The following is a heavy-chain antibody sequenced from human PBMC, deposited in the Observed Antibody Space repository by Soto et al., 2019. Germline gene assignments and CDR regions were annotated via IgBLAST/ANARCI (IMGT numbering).Heavy chain of an antibody. CDR2: IPQDGVDG. CDR1: GFTFSMYS. V-gene: IGHV3-7*03. Sequence: GGSLRLSCEVSGFTFSMYSMSWVRQSPGKGLEWVAKIPQDGVDGHYADSVKGRFTISRDNGKNSLYLQLNNLRAEDTAVYYCARDHLILPAHDFFYGSDVWGRGATVTVS. CDR3: ARDHLILPAHDFFYGSDV. J-gene: IGHJ6*02. D-gene: IGHD2-21*02.